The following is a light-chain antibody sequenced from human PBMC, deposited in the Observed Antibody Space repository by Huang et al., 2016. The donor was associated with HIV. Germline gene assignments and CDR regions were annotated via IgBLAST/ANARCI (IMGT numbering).Light chain of an antibody. CDR1: QDIRIY. Sequence: DIQMTQSPSSLSASVGDRVTITCQASQDIRIYLNWYKQKPGKAPKLLIYDASNLETEVPLRFSGSGAGTNFTFTISSLQSEDIATYYCQQYDNLYTFGQGTKLEI. CDR2: DAS. V-gene: IGKV1-33*01. J-gene: IGKJ2*01. CDR3: QQYDNLYT.